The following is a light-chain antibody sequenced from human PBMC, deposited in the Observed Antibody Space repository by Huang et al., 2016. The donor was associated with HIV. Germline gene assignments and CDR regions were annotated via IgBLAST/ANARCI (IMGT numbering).Light chain of an antibody. Sequence: EIVMTQSPLSLPVTPGEPASISCRSSQSLLHSNGYNYLDCYLQKPGQSPQLLINLGSNRASGVPDRFSGSGSGTDFTLKISRVEAEDVGIYYCMQALQTPVFGPGTRVDIK. CDR3: MQALQTPV. CDR2: LGS. V-gene: IGKV2-28*01. CDR1: QSLLHSNGYNY. J-gene: IGKJ3*01.